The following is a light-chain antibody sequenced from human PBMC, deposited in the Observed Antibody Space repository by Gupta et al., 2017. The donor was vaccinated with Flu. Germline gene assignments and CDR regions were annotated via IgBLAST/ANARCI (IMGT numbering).Light chain of an antibody. Sequence: RVTISCSGSNSNIGSNIVSWYKQSPGTAPNLLIYGDDQRPSGVPERFSGSKSGTSASLAISGLQAEDDALYFCSSGDDSRSGRVFGGGTKLAVL. CDR1: NSNIGSNI. J-gene: IGLJ3*02. V-gene: IGLV1-44*01. CDR2: GDD. CDR3: SSGDDSRSGRV.